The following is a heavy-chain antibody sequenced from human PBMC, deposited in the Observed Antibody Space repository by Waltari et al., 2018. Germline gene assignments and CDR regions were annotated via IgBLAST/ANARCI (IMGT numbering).Heavy chain of an antibody. CDR2: SYTSGST. CDR3: ARDRGVAGPYFDY. D-gene: IGHD6-19*01. V-gene: IGHV4-4*07. Sequence: QVQLQESGPGLVKPSETLSLTCTVSGGSISSYYWSWIRQPAGKGLEWIGRSYTSGSTNYNPSVKSRVTMAVDTSKNQFSLKLSAVTAADTAVYYCARDRGVAGPYFDYWGQGTLVTVSS. J-gene: IGHJ4*02. CDR1: GGSISSYY.